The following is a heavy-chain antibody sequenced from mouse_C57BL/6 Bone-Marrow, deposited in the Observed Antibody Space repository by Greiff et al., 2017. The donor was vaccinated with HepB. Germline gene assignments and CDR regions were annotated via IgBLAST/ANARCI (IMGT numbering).Heavy chain of an antibody. CDR3: AIYGSSDY. Sequence: EVQRVESGPGLVKPSQSLSLTCSVTGYSITSGYYWNWIRQFPGNKLEWMGYISYDGSNNYNPSLKNRISITRDTSKNQFFLKLNSVTTEDTATYYCAIYGSSDYWGQGTTLTVSS. D-gene: IGHD1-1*01. CDR1: GYSITSGYY. CDR2: ISYDGSN. J-gene: IGHJ2*01. V-gene: IGHV3-6*01.